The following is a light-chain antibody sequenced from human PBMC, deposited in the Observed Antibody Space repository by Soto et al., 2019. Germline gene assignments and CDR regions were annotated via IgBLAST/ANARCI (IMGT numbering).Light chain of an antibody. V-gene: IGLV1-40*01. CDR1: SSNIGAGYD. CDR3: QSYDSSLSALYV. J-gene: IGLJ1*01. CDR2: GNS. Sequence: QTALTQPPSVFGAPGQRVTISCTGSSSNIGAGYDVHWYQQLPGTAPKLLIYGNSNRPSGVPDRFSGSKSGTSASLAITGLQAEDEADYYCQSYDSSLSALYVFGTGTKLTVL.